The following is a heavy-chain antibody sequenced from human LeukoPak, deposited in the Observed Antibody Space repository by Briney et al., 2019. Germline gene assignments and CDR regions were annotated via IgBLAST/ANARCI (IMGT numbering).Heavy chain of an antibody. D-gene: IGHD2-21*02. Sequence: GASVKVSCKASGYTFTGYYMHWVRQAPGQGLEWMGWINPNSGGANYAQKFQGRVTMTRDTSISTAYMELSRLRSDDTAVYYCARRLTYCGGDCYNWFDPWGQGTLVTVSS. V-gene: IGHV1-2*02. CDR2: INPNSGGA. J-gene: IGHJ5*02. CDR3: ARRLTYCGGDCYNWFDP. CDR1: GYTFTGYY.